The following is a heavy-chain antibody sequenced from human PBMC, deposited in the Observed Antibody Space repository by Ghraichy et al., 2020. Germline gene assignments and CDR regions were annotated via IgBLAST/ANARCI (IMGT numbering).Heavy chain of an antibody. CDR2: IYYSGST. CDR1: GGSISSYY. CDR3: ARVTMDLGVVDY. V-gene: IGHV4-59*01. Sequence: GSLRLSCTVSGGSISSYYWSWIRQPPGKGLEWIGYIYYSGSTNYNPSLKSRVTISVDTSKNQFSLKLSSVTAADTAVYYCARVTMDLGVVDYWGQGTLVTVSS. D-gene: IGHD3-3*01. J-gene: IGHJ4*02.